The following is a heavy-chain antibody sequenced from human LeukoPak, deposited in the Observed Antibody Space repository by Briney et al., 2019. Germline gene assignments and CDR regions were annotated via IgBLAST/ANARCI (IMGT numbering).Heavy chain of an antibody. CDR2: IYSGGTT. CDR3: ARVRGSDWSVYHIDN. D-gene: IGHD6-19*01. Sequence: PGGSLRLSCAASGFTVSTNYMSWVRQAPGKGLEWLSLIYSGGTTYYADSVKGRFTISRDNSKNTVYLQMNSLRGDDTAVYYCARVRGSDWSVYHIDNWGQGTLVTVSS. CDR1: GFTVSTNY. V-gene: IGHV3-66*01. J-gene: IGHJ4*02.